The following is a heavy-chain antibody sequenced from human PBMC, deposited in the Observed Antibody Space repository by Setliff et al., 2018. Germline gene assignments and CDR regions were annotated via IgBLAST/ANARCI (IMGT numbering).Heavy chain of an antibody. V-gene: IGHV4-34*01. J-gene: IGHJ3*01. CDR1: GGSFSTYY. CDR3: ASPRLSYYDNGAFPSDAFDL. D-gene: IGHD3-22*01. CDR2: INHSGSA. Sequence: SETLSLTCAVYGGSFSTYYWNWIRQPPGKGLEWIGEINHSGSANYNPSLKSRVTISVDTSKNQFSLKLRSVTAADTAVYYCASPRLSYYDNGAFPSDAFDLWGQGTMVTVSS.